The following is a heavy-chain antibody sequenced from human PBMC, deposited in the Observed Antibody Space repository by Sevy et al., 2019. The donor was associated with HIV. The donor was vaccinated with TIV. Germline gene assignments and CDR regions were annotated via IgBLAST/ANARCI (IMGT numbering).Heavy chain of an antibody. Sequence: GGSLRLSCAISGFTVNDKYIIWVRQAPGKGLEWVSVIFSSGSTYYADSAKGRFSISRDNSKNTVDLQMNSVRAEDTAVYYCVSLFLSYRSGWSYFDYWGQGTLVTVSS. J-gene: IGHJ4*02. V-gene: IGHV3-66*02. CDR1: GFTVNDKY. CDR2: IFSSGST. CDR3: VSLFLSYRSGWSYFDY. D-gene: IGHD6-19*01.